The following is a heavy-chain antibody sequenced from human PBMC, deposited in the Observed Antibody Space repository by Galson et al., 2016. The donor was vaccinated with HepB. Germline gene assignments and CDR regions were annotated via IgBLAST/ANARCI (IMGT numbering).Heavy chain of an antibody. J-gene: IGHJ4*02. D-gene: IGHD6-13*01. CDR1: GFTFDDHG. CDR2: INWNGGST. CDR3: ARGPFLYSSSWYYFDC. Sequence: SLRLSCAASGFTFDDHGLSWVRQVPGKGLEWVPGINWNGGSTGYADSVKGRFTISRDNAKNSLYLQMHSLRAEDTALYHCARGPFLYSSSWYYFDCWGQGTLVTVSS. V-gene: IGHV3-20*01.